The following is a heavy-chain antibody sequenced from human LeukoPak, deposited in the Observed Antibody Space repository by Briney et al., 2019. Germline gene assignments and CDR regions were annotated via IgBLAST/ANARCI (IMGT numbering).Heavy chain of an antibody. CDR1: GYTFTSYG. CDR3: ARDLRLRGHFGTVDY. J-gene: IGHJ4*02. V-gene: IGHV1-18*01. CDR2: ISAYSGNT. D-gene: IGHD4-17*01. Sequence: ASVKVSCKASGYTFTSYGISWVRQAPGQGLEWMGGISAYSGNTNYAQKLQGRVTMTTDTSTSTAYMELRSLRSDDTAVYYCARDLRLRGHFGTVDYWGQGTLVTVSS.